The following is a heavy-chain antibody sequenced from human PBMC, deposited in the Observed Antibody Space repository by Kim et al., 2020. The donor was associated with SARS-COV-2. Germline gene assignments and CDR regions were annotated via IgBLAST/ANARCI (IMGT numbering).Heavy chain of an antibody. CDR2: IYSGGST. CDR3: ARDYAYYYGSGIPLVKAFDI. D-gene: IGHD3-10*01. J-gene: IGHJ3*02. V-gene: IGHV3-53*01. CDR1: GFTVSSNY. Sequence: GGSLRLSCAASGFTVSSNYMSWVRQAPGKGLEWVSVIYSGGSTYYADSVKGRFTISRDNSKNTLYLQMNSLRAEDTAVYYCARDYAYYYGSGIPLVKAFDIWGQGTMVTVSS.